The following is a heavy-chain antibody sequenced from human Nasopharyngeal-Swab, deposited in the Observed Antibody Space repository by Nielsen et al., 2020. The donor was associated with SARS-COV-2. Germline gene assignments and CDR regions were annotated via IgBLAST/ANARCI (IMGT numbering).Heavy chain of an antibody. D-gene: IGHD2-2*01. CDR3: ARGGIVVVPAAPTHAFDI. Sequence: GGSLRLSCAASGFTFSSYGMHWVRQAPGKGPEWVAVIWYDGSNKYYADSVKGRFTISRDNSKNTLYLQMNSLRAEDTAVYYCARGGIVVVPAAPTHAFDIWGQGTMVTVSS. V-gene: IGHV3-33*01. J-gene: IGHJ3*02. CDR1: GFTFSSYG. CDR2: IWYDGSNK.